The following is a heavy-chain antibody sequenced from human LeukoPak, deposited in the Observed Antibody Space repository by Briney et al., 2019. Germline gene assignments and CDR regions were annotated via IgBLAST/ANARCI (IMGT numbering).Heavy chain of an antibody. CDR1: GGSFSGYY. Sequence: SETLSLTCAVYGGSFSGYYWSWIRQPPGKGLEWIGYIYYTGSTNYNPSLKSRVTISVDTSKNQLSLKLRSVTAADTAVYYCARQDSGTYLNPLDIWGQGTVVTVSS. V-gene: IGHV4-59*08. CDR3: ARQDSGTYLNPLDI. D-gene: IGHD1-26*01. CDR2: IYYTGST. J-gene: IGHJ3*02.